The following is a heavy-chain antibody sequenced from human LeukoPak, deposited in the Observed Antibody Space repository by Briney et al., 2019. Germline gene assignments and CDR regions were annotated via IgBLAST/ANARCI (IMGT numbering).Heavy chain of an antibody. J-gene: IGHJ4*02. Sequence: PGGSLRLSCAASGFTFSIYGMHWVRQAPGKGMEWVAFIRYDGSNTVYADPVKGRFTISRDNSKNTLYLQMNNLRAEDTALYYCAKEARDCTGGSCYSYYFDNWGQGTLVTVSS. CDR3: AKEARDCTGGSCYSYYFDN. CDR1: GFTFSIYG. D-gene: IGHD2-15*01. V-gene: IGHV3-30*02. CDR2: IRYDGSNT.